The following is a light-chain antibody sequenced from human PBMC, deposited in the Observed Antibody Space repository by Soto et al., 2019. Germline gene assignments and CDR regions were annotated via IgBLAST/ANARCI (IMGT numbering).Light chain of an antibody. CDR1: QSISSW. Sequence: DIQMTQSPSTLSASVGDRVTITCRASQSISSWLAWYQQKPGKAPQLLIYDASSLESGVPSRFSGSGSGTEFTLTISSLQPDDCATYYCQQYNSYSWTFGQGTKVEIK. CDR3: QQYNSYSWT. J-gene: IGKJ1*01. V-gene: IGKV1-5*01. CDR2: DAS.